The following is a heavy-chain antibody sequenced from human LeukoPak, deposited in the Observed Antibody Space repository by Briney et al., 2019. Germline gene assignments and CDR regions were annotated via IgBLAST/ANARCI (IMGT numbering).Heavy chain of an antibody. CDR1: GFTFSSYA. Sequence: GVLRLSCAASGFTFSSYALSWVRQAPGKGLEWVSAISGSGGSTYYADSVKGRFTISRDNSKNTLFLQMNSLRAEDTAVYYCAKGVSMVTGCSSYWGQGTLVTVPS. CDR3: AKGVSMVTGCSSY. J-gene: IGHJ4*02. CDR2: ISGSGGST. D-gene: IGHD5-18*01. V-gene: IGHV3-23*01.